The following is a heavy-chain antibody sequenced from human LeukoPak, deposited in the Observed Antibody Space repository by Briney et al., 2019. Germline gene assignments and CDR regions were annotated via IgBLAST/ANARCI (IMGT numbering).Heavy chain of an antibody. CDR2: IYYSGST. Sequence: PSETLSLTCTVSGGSISSYYWSWIRQPPGKGLEWIGYIYYSGSTNYNPSLKSRVTISVDTSKNQFSLKLSSVTAADTAVYYCARADLVLSLHYYYMDVWGKGTTVTVSS. V-gene: IGHV4-59*01. J-gene: IGHJ6*03. CDR3: ARADLVLSLHYYYMDV. D-gene: IGHD2/OR15-2a*01. CDR1: GGSISSYY.